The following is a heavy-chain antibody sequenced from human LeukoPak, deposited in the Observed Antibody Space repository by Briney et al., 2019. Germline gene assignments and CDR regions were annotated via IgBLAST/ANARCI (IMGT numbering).Heavy chain of an antibody. CDR3: ARAKYGDYVDY. D-gene: IGHD4-17*01. V-gene: IGHV4-59*01. CDR1: GGSISSYY. J-gene: IGHJ4*02. CDR2: IYYSGST. Sequence: PSETLSLTCTVSGGSISSYYWSWIRQPPGKGLEWIGYIYYSGSTNYNPSLKSRVTISVDTSKNQFSLKLSPVTAADTAVYYCARAKYGDYVDYWGQGTLVTVSS.